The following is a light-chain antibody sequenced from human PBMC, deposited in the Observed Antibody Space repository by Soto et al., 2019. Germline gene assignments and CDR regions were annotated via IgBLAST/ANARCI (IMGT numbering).Light chain of an antibody. CDR3: QQYGSSPFT. V-gene: IGKV3-20*01. CDR1: QSVKNNY. CDR2: GAI. Sequence: EIVVTQSRGALSGSPGESCTLSGRASQSVKNNYLAWYQHKPGQAPRLLLYGAISRAAYIPERFRGSGSGTFFTLTIFRLEPEDSAVYFCQQYGSSPFTFGPGTKVDIK. J-gene: IGKJ3*01.